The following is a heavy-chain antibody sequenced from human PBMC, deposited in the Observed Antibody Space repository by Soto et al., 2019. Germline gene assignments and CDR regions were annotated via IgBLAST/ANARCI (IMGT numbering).Heavy chain of an antibody. CDR1: GDSISRKY. Sequence: QVQLQESGPGLVKPSETLSLTCSVSGDSISRKYWSWLRQPAXGGLEWIGRIYTTGATNYNSSLKSRVSMSVDTSKNQFSLRLTSVTAADTAVYFCAMTVIAPSPYLDHWGQGLLVTVSS. D-gene: IGHD4-17*01. V-gene: IGHV4-4*07. CDR2: IYTTGAT. J-gene: IGHJ4*02. CDR3: AMTVIAPSPYLDH.